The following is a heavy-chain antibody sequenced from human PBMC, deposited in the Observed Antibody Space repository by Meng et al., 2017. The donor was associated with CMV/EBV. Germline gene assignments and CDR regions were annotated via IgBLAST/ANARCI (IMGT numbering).Heavy chain of an antibody. Sequence: LSLTCAASGFTFSSYWMSWVRQAPGKGLVWVSRINSDGSSTSYADSVKGRFTISRDNAKNTLYLQMNSLRAEDTAVYYCARDKDDFWSGYYIWGQGTLVTVSS. V-gene: IGHV3-74*01. J-gene: IGHJ4*02. D-gene: IGHD3-3*01. CDR1: GFTFSSYW. CDR2: INSDGSST. CDR3: ARDKDDFWSGYYI.